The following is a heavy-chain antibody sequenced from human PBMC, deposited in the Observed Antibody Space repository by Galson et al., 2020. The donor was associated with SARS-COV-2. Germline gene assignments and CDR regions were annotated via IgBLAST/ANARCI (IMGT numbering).Heavy chain of an antibody. CDR2: IYHSGST. Sequence: LETLSLTCAVSGYSISSGYYWGWIRQPPGKGLEWIGSIYHSGSTYYNPSLKSRVTISVDTSKNQFSLKLSSVTAADTAVYYCARARIDIVVLSAAMGWWFDPWGQGTLVTVSS. V-gene: IGHV4-38-2*01. D-gene: IGHD2-2*01. J-gene: IGHJ5*02. CDR1: GYSISSGYY. CDR3: ARARIDIVVLSAAMGWWFDP.